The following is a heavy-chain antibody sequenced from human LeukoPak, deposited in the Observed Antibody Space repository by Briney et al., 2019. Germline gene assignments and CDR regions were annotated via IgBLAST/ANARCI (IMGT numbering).Heavy chain of an antibody. V-gene: IGHV4-39*01. CDR2: IYYSGST. J-gene: IGHJ4*02. Sequence: SETLSLTCTVSGGSISSSSYYWGWIRQPPGKGLEWIGSIYYSGSTYYNPSLKSRVTISVDTSKDQFSLKLSSVTAADTAVYYCARHHLDRVTMIVDPFDYWGQGTLVTVSS. D-gene: IGHD3-22*01. CDR3: ARHHLDRVTMIVDPFDY. CDR1: GGSISSSSYY.